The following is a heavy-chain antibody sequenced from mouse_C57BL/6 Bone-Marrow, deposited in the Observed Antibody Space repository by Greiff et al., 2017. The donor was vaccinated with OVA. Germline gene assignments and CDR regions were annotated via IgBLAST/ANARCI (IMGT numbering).Heavy chain of an antibody. CDR2: INYDGSST. D-gene: IGHD1-1*01. CDR3: AREGYGSSYWYFDA. J-gene: IGHJ1*03. CDR1: GFTFSDYY. V-gene: IGHV5-16*01. Sequence: EVKLMESEGGLVQPGSSMKLSCTASGFTFSDYYMAWVRQVPEKGLEWVANINYDGSSTYYLDSLKSRFIISRDNAKNILYLQMSSLKSEDTATYYCAREGYGSSYWYFDAWGTGTTVTVSS.